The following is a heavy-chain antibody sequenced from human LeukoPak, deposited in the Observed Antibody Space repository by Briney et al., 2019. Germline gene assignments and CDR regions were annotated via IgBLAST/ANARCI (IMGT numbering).Heavy chain of an antibody. CDR1: GFIFSSYG. Sequence: QAGGSLRLSCAASGFIFSSYGMHWVRQAPGKGLEWVADIWYDGSTKHYADSVKGRFTISRDNSKSTLYLQMNRLRAGDTALYYCARGGPTVTTLNYYGMDVWGQGTTVTFPS. CDR2: IWYDGSTK. J-gene: IGHJ6*02. CDR3: ARGGPTVTTLNYYGMDV. V-gene: IGHV3-33*01. D-gene: IGHD4-4*01.